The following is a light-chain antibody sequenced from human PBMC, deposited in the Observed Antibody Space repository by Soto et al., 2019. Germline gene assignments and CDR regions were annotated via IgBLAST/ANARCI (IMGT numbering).Light chain of an antibody. CDR3: SSYTTSSSWL. J-gene: IGLJ3*02. CDR2: AVS. Sequence: QSALTQPASVSGSPGQPITISCTGSSSDVGAFSYVSWYQQHPGKAPKLMIYAVSDRPSGVSNRFSGSKSGNTASLTISGLQAGDEGDYYCSSYTTSSSWLFGGGTKLTVL. CDR1: SSDVGAFSY. V-gene: IGLV2-14*01.